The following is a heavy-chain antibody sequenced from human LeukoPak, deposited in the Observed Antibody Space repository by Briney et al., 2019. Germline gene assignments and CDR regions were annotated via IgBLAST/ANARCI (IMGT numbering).Heavy chain of an antibody. Sequence: SETLSLTCTVSGDSISTSNSYWGWIRQPPGEGLEWIGSIYYTGGTYYNTSLKSRVTISVDTSKNQISLKLSSVTAADTAVYYCARANRYDLYFDYWGQGTLVTVSS. D-gene: IGHD5-12*01. CDR2: IYYTGGT. CDR1: GDSISTSNSY. V-gene: IGHV4-39*07. CDR3: ARANRYDLYFDY. J-gene: IGHJ4*02.